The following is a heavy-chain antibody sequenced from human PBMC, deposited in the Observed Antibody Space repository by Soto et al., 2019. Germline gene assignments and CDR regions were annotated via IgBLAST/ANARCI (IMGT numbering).Heavy chain of an antibody. CDR3: AKERSVVATTPDFDY. V-gene: IGHV3-30*18. J-gene: IGHJ4*02. CDR2: ASYDESYK. Sequence: QVQLVESGGGVVQPGRSLRLSCAASGFTFSSFRMHWVRQAPGKGLEWVAVASYDESYKYYADSVKGRFTISRDNSKNTLYLQMNSLSAEDTAVYYCAKERSVVATTPDFDYWGQGTLVTVSS. D-gene: IGHD5-12*01. CDR1: GFTFSSFR.